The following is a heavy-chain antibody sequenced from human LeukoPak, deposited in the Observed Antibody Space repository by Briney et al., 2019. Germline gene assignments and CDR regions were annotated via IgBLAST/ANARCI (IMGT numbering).Heavy chain of an antibody. Sequence: SETLSLTCAVSDGSFSSSTWWTWVRQAPGKGLEWIGEIYHNGNTNYNPSLKSRVTISVDTPKNQFSLKLSSVTAADTAVYYCAREGTGAYFDYWGQGTLVTVSS. CDR3: AREGTGAYFDY. D-gene: IGHD2-8*02. CDR2: IYHNGNT. J-gene: IGHJ4*02. V-gene: IGHV4-4*02. CDR1: DGSFSSSTW.